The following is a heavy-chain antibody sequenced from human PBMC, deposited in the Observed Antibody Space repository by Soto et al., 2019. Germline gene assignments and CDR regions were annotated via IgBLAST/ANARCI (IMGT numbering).Heavy chain of an antibody. Sequence: QVHLQESGPGLVKPSQTLSLTCTVSGASISSGGFYWSWFRQLPGKGLEWIGYTYYTGTTDYNPSLKSRVTIPIDTSETQFSLNLSSVTAADTAVYYCARGAYGDYAFWGQGTLVTVSS. CDR2: TYYTGTT. V-gene: IGHV4-31*03. CDR3: ARGAYGDYAF. D-gene: IGHD4-17*01. CDR1: GASISSGGFY. J-gene: IGHJ1*01.